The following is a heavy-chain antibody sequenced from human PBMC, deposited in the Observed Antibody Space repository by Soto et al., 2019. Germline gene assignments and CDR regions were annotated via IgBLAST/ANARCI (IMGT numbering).Heavy chain of an antibody. CDR2: TYYRSTWYN. J-gene: IGHJ4*02. D-gene: IGHD7-27*01. Sequence: KQSQTLSLTCAISGDTVSNDRAGWHWIRQSPSRGLEWLGRTYYRSTWYNDDAVSVRSRITFNPYTSKNRFSLQLNSVTPEDTAVYYCARSTHWAFDYWGQGTLVTVSS. V-gene: IGHV6-1*01. CDR3: ARSTHWAFDY. CDR1: GDTVSNDRAG.